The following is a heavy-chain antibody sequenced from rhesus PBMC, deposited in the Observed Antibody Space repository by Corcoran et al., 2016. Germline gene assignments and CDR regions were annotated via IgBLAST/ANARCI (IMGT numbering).Heavy chain of an antibody. J-gene: IGHJ4*01. Sequence: QVQLQESGPGLVKPSETLSLTCTVSGGSISDSYYWSWIRQSPGTGVEWIGGSYGSGGSTEYNPSHKSRVTISKDTSKNQFSPKLSSVTAADTAVYYCARGGSWNYTPQDYWGRGVLVTVSS. CDR2: SYGSGGST. CDR3: ARGGSWNYTPQDY. CDR1: GGSISDSYY. V-gene: IGHV4-93*01. D-gene: IGHD1-1-1*01.